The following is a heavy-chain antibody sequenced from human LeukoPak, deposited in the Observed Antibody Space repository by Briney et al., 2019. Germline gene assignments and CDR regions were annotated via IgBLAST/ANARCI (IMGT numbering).Heavy chain of an antibody. Sequence: SETLSLTCTVSGGSISSYYWSWIRQPPGKGLEWIGYIYYSGSTNYNPSLKSRVTISVDTSKNQFSLKLSSVTAADTAVYYCARGRLTYYYDSSGYLSYWGQGTLVTVSS. J-gene: IGHJ4*02. CDR2: IYYSGST. V-gene: IGHV4-59*12. D-gene: IGHD3-22*01. CDR3: ARGRLTYYYDSSGYLSY. CDR1: GGSISSYY.